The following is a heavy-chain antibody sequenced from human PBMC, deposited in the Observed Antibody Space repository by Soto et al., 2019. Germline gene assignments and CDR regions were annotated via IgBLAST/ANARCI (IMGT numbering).Heavy chain of an antibody. CDR1: GFNFRNYG. D-gene: IGHD2-15*01. CDR2: IRYDGSNK. Sequence: ESGGGVVQPGRSLRLSCAASGFNFRNYGMHWVRQASGKGLEWVAGIRYDGSNKVYADSVKGRFTISRDNSENTLSLELSSLRAEDTAVYYCAIDVGGSSYYFYWGQGTLVTVSS. V-gene: IGHV3-30*19. CDR3: AIDVGGSSYYFY. J-gene: IGHJ4*02.